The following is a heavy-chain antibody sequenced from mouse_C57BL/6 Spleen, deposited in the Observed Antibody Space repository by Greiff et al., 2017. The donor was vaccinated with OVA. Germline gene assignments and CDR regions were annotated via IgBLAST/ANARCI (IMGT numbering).Heavy chain of an antibody. CDR2: ISYDGSN. Sequence: EVKLVESGPGLVKPSQSLSLTCSVTGYSITSGYYWNWIRQFPGNKLEWMGYISYDGSNNYNPSLKNRISITRDTSKNQFFLKLNSVTTEDTATYYCAFYSNYAMDYWGQGTSVTVSS. CDR3: AFYSNYAMDY. V-gene: IGHV3-6*01. D-gene: IGHD2-5*01. J-gene: IGHJ4*01. CDR1: GYSITSGYY.